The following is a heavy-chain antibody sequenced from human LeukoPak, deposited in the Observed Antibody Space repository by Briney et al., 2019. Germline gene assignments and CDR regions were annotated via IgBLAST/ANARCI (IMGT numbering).Heavy chain of an antibody. CDR1: GGSFSGYY. CDR3: ARGLRPIVVVPAAILDY. D-gene: IGHD2-2*02. V-gene: IGHV4-34*01. CDR2: INHSGST. J-gene: IGHJ4*02. Sequence: SETLSLTCAVYGGSFSGYYWSWIRQPPGKGLEWIGEINHSGSTNYNPALKSRVTISVDTSKNQFSLKLSSVTAAETAVYYCARGLRPIVVVPAAILDYWGQGTLVTVSS.